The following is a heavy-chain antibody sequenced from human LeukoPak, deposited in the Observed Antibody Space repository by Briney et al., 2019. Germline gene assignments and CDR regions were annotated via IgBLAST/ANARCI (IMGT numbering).Heavy chain of an antibody. CDR3: SNWDSFGY. J-gene: IGHJ4*02. CDR1: GLTFNRYS. D-gene: IGHD1/OR15-1a*01. Sequence: PGGPLTLPCAASGLTFNRYSMHWVRQAPGKGLEWVSSISSSSSYIYYADSVKGRFTISKYNAKNSLYLQMNSLRAEDTAVYYCSNWDSFGYWGQGTLVTVSS. V-gene: IGHV3-21*01. CDR2: ISSSSSYI.